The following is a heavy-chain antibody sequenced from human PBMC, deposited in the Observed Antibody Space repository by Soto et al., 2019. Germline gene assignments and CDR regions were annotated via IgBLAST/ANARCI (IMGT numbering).Heavy chain of an antibody. V-gene: IGHV3-23*01. D-gene: IGHD5-18*01. J-gene: IGHJ4*02. Sequence: EVQLLESGRGLVRPGGSLRLSCAASGFSFTNYAMSWVRQAPGKGLEWLSAISVGGETTYYADSVRGRFTISRDNSRATVFLQMSNLRAEDTALYYCAKEQWLIQGHFDYWGQGILVTVSS. CDR2: ISVGGETT. CDR1: GFSFTNYA. CDR3: AKEQWLIQGHFDY.